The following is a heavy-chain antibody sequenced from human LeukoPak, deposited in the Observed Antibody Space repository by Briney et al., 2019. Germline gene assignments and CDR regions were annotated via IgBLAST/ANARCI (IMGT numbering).Heavy chain of an antibody. CDR3: ARVNGGSYYPYWYFDL. D-gene: IGHD1-26*01. V-gene: IGHV3-13*01. J-gene: IGHJ2*01. Sequence: GGSLRLSCAASGFTFSSYDMHRVRQATGKGPEWVSAIGTAGDTYYPGSVKGRFTISRENAKNSLYLQMNSLRAGDTAVYYCARVNGGSYYPYWYFDLWGRGTLVTVSS. CDR2: IGTAGDT. CDR1: GFTFSSYD.